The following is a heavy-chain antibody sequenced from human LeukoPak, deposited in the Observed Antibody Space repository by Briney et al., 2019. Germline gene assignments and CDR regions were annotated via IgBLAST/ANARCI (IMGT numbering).Heavy chain of an antibody. CDR2: ISGSGANT. CDR1: GFTFSSYA. CDR3: AKLGTGDYPYFFDS. Sequence: GGSLRLSCAASGFTFSSYAMSWVRQAPGKGLEWVSAISGSGANTYYADSVQGRFTVSRDNSKNTLYLQMNSLRAEGTAVYYCAKLGTGDYPYFFDSWGQGTLVTVS. D-gene: IGHD4-17*01. J-gene: IGHJ4*02. V-gene: IGHV3-23*01.